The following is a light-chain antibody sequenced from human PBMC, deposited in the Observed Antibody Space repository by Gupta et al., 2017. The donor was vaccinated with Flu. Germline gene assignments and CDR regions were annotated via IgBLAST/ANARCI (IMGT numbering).Light chain of an antibody. CDR1: SSDIGHYNR. Sequence: QSALTQPPSVSGSPGPSVTISCTGTSSDIGHYNRVSWYQQSPGTAPKLMIYEVSNRPAGVPDRFSGSKSGNTASLTISGLQAEDDADFYCSSYTSSYTYVFGTGTKVTVL. CDR2: EVS. V-gene: IGLV2-18*02. J-gene: IGLJ1*01. CDR3: SSYTSSYTYV.